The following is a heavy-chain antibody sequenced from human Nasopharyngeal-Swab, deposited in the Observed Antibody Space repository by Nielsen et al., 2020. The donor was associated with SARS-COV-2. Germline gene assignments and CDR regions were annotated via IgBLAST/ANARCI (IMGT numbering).Heavy chain of an antibody. V-gene: IGHV3-48*03. J-gene: IGHJ4*02. D-gene: IGHD5-18*01. CDR2: ISSTGTTI. Sequence: WIRKPQGKGLEWISYISSTGTTIYYADSVKGRFTISRDNAKNSLFLQMNSLRAEDTALYYCAREMGYSYGWDYWGQGTQVTVSS. CDR3: AREMGYSYGWDY.